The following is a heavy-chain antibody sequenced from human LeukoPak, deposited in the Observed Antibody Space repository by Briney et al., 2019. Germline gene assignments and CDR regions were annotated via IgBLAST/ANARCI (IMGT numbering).Heavy chain of an antibody. Sequence: GGSLRLSCAASGFTFSSYSMNWVRQAPGKGLEWVSSISSSSSYIYYADSVKGRFTISRDNAKNSLYLQMNSLRAEDTAIYYCAKDHEVADISVGAFDVWGQGTMVTVSS. V-gene: IGHV3-21*04. CDR2: ISSSSSYI. D-gene: IGHD1-26*01. CDR3: AKDHEVADISVGAFDV. CDR1: GFTFSSYS. J-gene: IGHJ3*01.